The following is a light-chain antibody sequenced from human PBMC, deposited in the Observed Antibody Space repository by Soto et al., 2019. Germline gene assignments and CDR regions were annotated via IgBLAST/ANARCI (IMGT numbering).Light chain of an antibody. CDR1: ETVATN. V-gene: IGKV3-15*01. CDR3: QRYDSYPWT. Sequence: VMAQSPATLSVSPCETATLSCWASETVATNLAWYQQKPGQAPRLLISGASTRAAGISDRFRGSGSGTEFTLTISSLRSEDSAVYYCQRYDSYPWTFGQGTKVDTK. CDR2: GAS. J-gene: IGKJ1*01.